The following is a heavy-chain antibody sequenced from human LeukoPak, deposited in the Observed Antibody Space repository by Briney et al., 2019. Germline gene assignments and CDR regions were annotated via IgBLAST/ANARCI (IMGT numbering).Heavy chain of an antibody. CDR3: ASDVGYIDHVVESVYFDY. J-gene: IGHJ4*02. CDR1: GFTFSLYY. V-gene: IGHV3-7*04. Sequence: GGSLRLSCAASGFTFSLYYMSWVRQAPGKGLEWVANINQDGSKIYYVDSVKGRFTISKDNAKNSLYLQMNSLRAEDTAVYYCASDVGYIDHVVESVYFDYWGQGILVTVSS. CDR2: INQDGSKI. D-gene: IGHD2-15*01.